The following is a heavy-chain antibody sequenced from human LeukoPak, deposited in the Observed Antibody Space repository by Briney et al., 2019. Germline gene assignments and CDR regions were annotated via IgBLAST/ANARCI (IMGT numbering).Heavy chain of an antibody. CDR3: ARAGPRIDY. CDR1: GGSISSYY. V-gene: IGHV4-59*01. J-gene: IGHJ4*02. CDR2: IYYSGST. Sequence: PSETLSLTCTVSGGSISSYYWSWIRQPPGKGLEWIGYIYYSGSTNYNPSLKSRVTISVDTSKNQFSLNLTSVTAADTAVYYCARAGPRIDYWGQGTLVTVSS.